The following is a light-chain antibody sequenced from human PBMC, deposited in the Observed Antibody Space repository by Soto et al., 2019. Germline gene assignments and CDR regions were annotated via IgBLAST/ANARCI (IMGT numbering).Light chain of an antibody. J-gene: IGKJ1*01. V-gene: IGKV3-20*01. Sequence: EMVLTQSPGTLSLSPGQRATLSCRASQSVNTRYFSWYQQRPGQAPRLLIYGTSIRATAFPDRFSGSGSGTDFTLTISRLEPEDFAVYYCHQYGNSPGTFGQGTKVEIK. CDR3: HQYGNSPGT. CDR1: QSVNTRY. CDR2: GTS.